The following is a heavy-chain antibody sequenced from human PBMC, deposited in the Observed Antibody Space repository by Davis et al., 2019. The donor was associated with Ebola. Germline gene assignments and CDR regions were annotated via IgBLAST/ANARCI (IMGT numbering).Heavy chain of an antibody. V-gene: IGHV1-69*13. J-gene: IGHJ4*02. Sequence: SVKVSCKASGGTFSSYAISWVRQAPGQGLEWMGGIIPIFGTANYAQKFQGRVTITADESTSTAYMELSSLRSEDTAVYYCARAAGSGSYYNWYFDYWGQGTLVTVSS. CDR1: GGTFSSYA. CDR2: IIPIFGTA. CDR3: ARAAGSGSYYNWYFDY. D-gene: IGHD3-10*01.